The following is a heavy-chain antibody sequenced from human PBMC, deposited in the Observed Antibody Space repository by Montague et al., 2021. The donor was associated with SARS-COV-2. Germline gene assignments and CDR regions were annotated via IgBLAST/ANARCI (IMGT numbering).Heavy chain of an antibody. CDR1: GGSISSSSYY. Sequence: ETLSLTCTVSGGSISSSSYYWGWIRQPPGRGLEWIGSIYYSGSTYYNPSLKSRVTISVDTSKNQFSLKLSSVTTADTAVYYCARLVETYYYYYGMDVWGQGTTVTVSS. CDR2: IYYSGST. J-gene: IGHJ6*02. V-gene: IGHV4-39*01. D-gene: IGHD4-23*01. CDR3: ARLVETYYYYYGMDV.